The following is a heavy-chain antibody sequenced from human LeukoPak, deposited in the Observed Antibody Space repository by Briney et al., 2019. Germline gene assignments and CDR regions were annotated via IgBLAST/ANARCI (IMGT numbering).Heavy chain of an antibody. CDR3: AKDILRWAFDV. CDR1: GFTLSNNA. J-gene: IGHJ3*01. Sequence: GGSLRLSCVASGFTLSNNAMAWVRQAPGKGLEWVSALGGSDNRTDYADSVQGRFTISRDNSKNTLYLQMNSLRAEDTAVYYCAKDILRWAFDVWGQGTMVTVS. V-gene: IGHV3-23*01. CDR2: LGGSDNRT. D-gene: IGHD4-23*01.